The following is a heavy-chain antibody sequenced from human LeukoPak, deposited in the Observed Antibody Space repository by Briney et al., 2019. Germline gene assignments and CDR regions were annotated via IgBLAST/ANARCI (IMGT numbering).Heavy chain of an antibody. CDR2: IYTSGST. CDR3: ARDGGCSGGSCYDY. Sequence: PSETLSLTCTVSGGSISSYYWSWLRQPAGKGLEWIGRIYTSGSTNYNPSLKSRVTMSVDTSKNQFSLKLSSVTAADTAVYYCARDGGCSGGSCYDYWGQGTLVTVSS. J-gene: IGHJ4*02. V-gene: IGHV4-4*07. D-gene: IGHD2-15*01. CDR1: GGSISSYY.